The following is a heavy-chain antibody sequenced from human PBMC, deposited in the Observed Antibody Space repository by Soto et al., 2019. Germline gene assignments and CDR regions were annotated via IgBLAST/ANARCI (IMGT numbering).Heavy chain of an antibody. CDR2: IWHDGSNR. V-gene: IGHV3-33*01. Sequence: GGSLRLSCAASGFTFNSYAMHWVRQAPGKGLEWVALIWHDGSNRYYTDSVKGRFTISRDNSKNTLYLQLNSLRAEDTAVYYCARDFQRALDYWGQGNLVTVSS. CDR3: ARDFQRALDY. CDR1: GFTFNSYA. J-gene: IGHJ4*02.